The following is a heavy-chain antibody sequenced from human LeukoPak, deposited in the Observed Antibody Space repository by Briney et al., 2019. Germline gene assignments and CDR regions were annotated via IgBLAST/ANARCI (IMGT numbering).Heavy chain of an antibody. CDR2: ISGTGDST. CDR3: ASMRGYFEY. J-gene: IGHJ4*02. CDR1: GFSFSNYG. Sequence: GGSLRLSCAASGFSFSNYGMAWVRQAPGKGLEWVSAISGTGDSTYYADSVKGRFTISRDNSKNTLYLQMNSLRAEDTAVYYCASMRGYFEYWGQGTLVTLSS. V-gene: IGHV3-23*01.